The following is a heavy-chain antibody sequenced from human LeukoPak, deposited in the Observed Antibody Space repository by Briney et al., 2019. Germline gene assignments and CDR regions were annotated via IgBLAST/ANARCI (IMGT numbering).Heavy chain of an antibody. CDR2: ISSSSSTI. CDR3: ARGPVRSITMVRGAISFDY. J-gene: IGHJ4*02. V-gene: IGHV3-48*01. Sequence: PGGSLRLSCAAPGFTFSSYSMNWVRQAPGKGLEWVSYISSSSSTIYYADSVKGRFTISRDNAKNSLYLQMNSLRAEDTAVYYSARGPVRSITMVRGAISFDYWGQGSLVTVSS. D-gene: IGHD3-10*01. CDR1: GFTFSSYS.